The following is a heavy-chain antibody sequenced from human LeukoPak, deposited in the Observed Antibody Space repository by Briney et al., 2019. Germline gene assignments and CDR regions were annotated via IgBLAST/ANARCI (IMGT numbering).Heavy chain of an antibody. CDR3: ARAHSTPYYDSSVGGSFDP. CDR1: GYTFTGYY. V-gene: IGHV1-2*04. Sequence: AASVKVSCKASGYTFTGYYMHWVRQAPGQGLEWMGWINPNSGGTNYAQKFQGWVTMTGDTSISTAYMELSRLRSDDTAVYYCARAHSTPYYDSSVGGSFDPWGQGTLVTVSS. CDR2: INPNSGGT. J-gene: IGHJ5*02. D-gene: IGHD3-22*01.